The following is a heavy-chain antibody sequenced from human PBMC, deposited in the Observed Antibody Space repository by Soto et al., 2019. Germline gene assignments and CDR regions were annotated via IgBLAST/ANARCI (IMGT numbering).Heavy chain of an antibody. Sequence: SVKVSCKASGGTFSSYAISWVRQAPGQGLEWMGGIIPIFGTANYAQKFQGRVTITADESTSTAYMELSSLRSEDTAVYYCATSIAALFGYYYGMDVWGQGTTVPVS. CDR2: IIPIFGTA. J-gene: IGHJ6*02. CDR3: ATSIAALFGYYYGMDV. CDR1: GGTFSSYA. V-gene: IGHV1-69*13. D-gene: IGHD6-13*01.